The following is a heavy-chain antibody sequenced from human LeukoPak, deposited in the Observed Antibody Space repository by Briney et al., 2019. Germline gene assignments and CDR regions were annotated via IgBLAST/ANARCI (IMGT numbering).Heavy chain of an antibody. Sequence: SETLSLSCAVYGGSFSGYYWSWIRQPPGKGLEWIGEINHSGSTNYNPSLKSRVTISVDTSKNQFSLKLSSVTAADTAVYYCARSFSSSWSSPWGQGTLVTVSS. D-gene: IGHD6-13*01. CDR2: INHSGST. CDR1: GGSFSGYY. J-gene: IGHJ5*02. V-gene: IGHV4-34*01. CDR3: ARSFSSSWSSP.